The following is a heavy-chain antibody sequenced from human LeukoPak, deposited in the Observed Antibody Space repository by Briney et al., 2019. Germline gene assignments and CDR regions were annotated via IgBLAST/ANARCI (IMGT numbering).Heavy chain of an antibody. Sequence: GGSLRLSCAASGITFSSYAMSWVRQAPGKRLEWVSTISGSGTGTYYADSVKGRFTISRDNSKNTLHLQMNSLRAEDTAIYYCAKGGGRDWPFDYWGQGTLVTVSS. V-gene: IGHV3-23*01. CDR1: GITFSSYA. CDR3: AKGGGRDWPFDY. D-gene: IGHD3-16*01. J-gene: IGHJ4*02. CDR2: ISGSGTGT.